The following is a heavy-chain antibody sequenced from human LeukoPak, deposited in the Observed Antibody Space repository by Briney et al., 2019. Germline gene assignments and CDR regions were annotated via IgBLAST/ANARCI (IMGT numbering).Heavy chain of an antibody. CDR1: GYTFTSYD. D-gene: IGHD6-19*01. V-gene: IGHV1-8*01. CDR2: MNPNSGNT. CDR3: ARDYDPYSSGWPFDY. Sequence: ASVKVSCKASGYTFTSYDINWVRQATGQGLEWMGWMNPNSGNTGYAQKLQGRVTMTTDTSTSTAYMELRSLRSDDTAVYYCARDYDPYSSGWPFDYWGQGTLVTVSS. J-gene: IGHJ4*02.